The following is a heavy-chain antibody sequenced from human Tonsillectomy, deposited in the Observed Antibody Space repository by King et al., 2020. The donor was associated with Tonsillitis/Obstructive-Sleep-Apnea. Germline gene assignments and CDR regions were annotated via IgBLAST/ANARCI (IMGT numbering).Heavy chain of an antibody. Sequence: VQLVESGGGVVQPGTSLRLSCAASGFTLSSYAMHWVRQAPGEGLEWVAVISYDGTNNYFADSVKGRFTISRDNSKNTLYLQMNSLKSEDTAVYYCAIDALQFYYDFWSVYYNHYMVVWGKGTTVTVSS. J-gene: IGHJ6*03. CDR3: AIDALQFYYDFWSVYYNHYMVV. CDR1: GFTLSSYA. V-gene: IGHV3-30*04. CDR2: ISYDGTNN. D-gene: IGHD3-3*01.